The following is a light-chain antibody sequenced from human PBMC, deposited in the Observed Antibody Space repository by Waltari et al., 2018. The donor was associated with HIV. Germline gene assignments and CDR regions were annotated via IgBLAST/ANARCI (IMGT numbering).Light chain of an antibody. CDR3: AAWDDSLSAWV. Sequence: QSVLTQPPSASVTPGQGVTISCSGRSSNIGRSYVYWYQQLPGTAPKLLIYRHKQLPPGAPDRFSCAKSGTSAALAISGLRSEDEADYYWAAWDDSLSAWVFGGGTKLTVL. V-gene: IGLV1-47*01. CDR1: SSNIGRSY. CDR2: RHK. J-gene: IGLJ3*02.